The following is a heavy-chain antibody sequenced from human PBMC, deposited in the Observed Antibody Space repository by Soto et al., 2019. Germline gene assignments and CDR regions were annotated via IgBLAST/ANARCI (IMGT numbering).Heavy chain of an antibody. CDR1: GGSISSSSYY. J-gene: IGHJ4*02. D-gene: IGHD3-10*01. CDR3: ARLEYYGSGSYWFFDY. Sequence: QLQLQESGPGLVKPSETLSLTCSVSGGSISSSSYYWGWIRQPPGKGLEWIGNVFSSGRTFYNSSLKSRVTISLDASNNQFSLKLTSVTAADSAVYYCARLEYYGSGSYWFFDYWGQGTLVTVSS. V-gene: IGHV4-39*01. CDR2: VFSSGRT.